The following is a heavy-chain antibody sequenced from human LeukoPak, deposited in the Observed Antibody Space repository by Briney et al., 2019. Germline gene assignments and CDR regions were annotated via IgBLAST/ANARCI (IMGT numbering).Heavy chain of an antibody. CDR2: ISSSSSYI. V-gene: IGHV3-21*01. CDR3: ARDFSRFGYYYGMDV. J-gene: IGHJ6*02. D-gene: IGHD3-10*01. CDR1: GFTFSSYS. Sequence: PGGSLRLSCAASGFTFSSYSMNWVRQAPGKGLEWVSSISSSSSYIYYADSVKGRFTISRDNAKNSLYLQMNSLRAEDTAVYYCARDFSRFGYYYGMDVWAKGPRSPSP.